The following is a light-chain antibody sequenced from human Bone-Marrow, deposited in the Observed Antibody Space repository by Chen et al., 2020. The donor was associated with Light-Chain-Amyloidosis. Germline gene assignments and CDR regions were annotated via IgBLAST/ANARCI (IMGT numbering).Light chain of an antibody. V-gene: IGLV3-21*02. J-gene: IGLJ3*02. CDR1: TIGSTS. Sequence: SYVLTQPSPVSVAPGQTATIACGGNTIGSTSVHWYQQTPGQAPLLVVYDDSDRPSAIPERLSGSNSWNTATLPISRVEAGDEADYYCQVCDRRSDRPVFGGGTKLTVL. CDR3: QVCDRRSDRPV. CDR2: DDS.